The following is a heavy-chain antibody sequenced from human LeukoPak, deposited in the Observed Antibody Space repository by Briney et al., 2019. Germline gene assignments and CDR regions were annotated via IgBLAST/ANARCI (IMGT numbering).Heavy chain of an antibody. D-gene: IGHD2-2*01. CDR2: INNDGSTT. Sequence: GGSLRLSCGASGFSFRSYWMHWVSPAPGKGLVWVSRINNDGSTTADADSAKGRFTITRDNAKNTLYLQMNSLRAEDTAVYYCARGDAYALNYWGQGTLVTVSS. CDR1: GFSFRSYW. CDR3: ARGDAYALNY. J-gene: IGHJ4*02. V-gene: IGHV3-74*01.